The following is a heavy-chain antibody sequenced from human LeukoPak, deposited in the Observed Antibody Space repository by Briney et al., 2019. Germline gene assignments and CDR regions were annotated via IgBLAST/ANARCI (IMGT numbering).Heavy chain of an antibody. J-gene: IGHJ6*02. D-gene: IGHD3-22*01. CDR2: ISSSSSYI. CDR3: ARSYDSSGYYSYYYYYGMDV. CDR1: GFTFSSYS. Sequence: PGGSLRLSCAASGFTFSSYSMNWVRQAPGKGLEWVSSISSSSSYIYYADSVKGRFTISRDNAKNSLYLQMNSLRAEDTAGYYCARSYDSSGYYSYYYYYGMDVWGQGTTVTVSS. V-gene: IGHV3-21*01.